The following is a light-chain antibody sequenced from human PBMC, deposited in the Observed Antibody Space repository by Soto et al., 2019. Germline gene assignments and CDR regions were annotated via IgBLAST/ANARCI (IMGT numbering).Light chain of an antibody. Sequence: EIVMTQSPATLSMSQGERATLSCRASQSVSSKLAWYQQKPGQAPRLLIYGASTRATGIPARFSGSGSGTEFTLTIRSLHSEDFAVYYCQPYNNGPLSFGGGTKVEIK. CDR2: GAS. CDR3: QPYNNGPLS. V-gene: IGKV3-15*01. CDR1: QSVSSK. J-gene: IGKJ4*01.